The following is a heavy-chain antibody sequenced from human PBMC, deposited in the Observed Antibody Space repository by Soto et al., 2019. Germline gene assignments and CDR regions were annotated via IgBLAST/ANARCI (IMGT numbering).Heavy chain of an antibody. CDR1: GGSISNGGYY. V-gene: IGHV4-31*03. CDR3: ARGYSSSSARTV. Sequence: PSETLSLTCTVSGGSISNGGYYWSWIRQHPGKGLEWIGYIYYSGSTYYNPSLKSRVTISVDTSKNQFSLKLSSVTAADTAVYYCARGYSSSSARTVWGQGTLVTVSS. CDR2: IYYSGST. J-gene: IGHJ4*02. D-gene: IGHD6-6*01.